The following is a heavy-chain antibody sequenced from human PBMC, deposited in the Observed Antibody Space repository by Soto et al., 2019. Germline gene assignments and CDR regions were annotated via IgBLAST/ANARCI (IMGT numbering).Heavy chain of an antibody. V-gene: IGHV4-59*01. Sequence: PSETLSLTCTVSGGSISSYYWSWIRQPPGKGLEWIGYIYYSGSTNYNPSLKSRVTISVDTSKNQFSLKLSSVTAADTAVYYCARGVDDYYYYGMDVWGQGTTVTVS. CDR1: GGSISSYY. CDR2: IYYSGST. J-gene: IGHJ6*02. D-gene: IGHD2-15*01. CDR3: ARGVDDYYYYGMDV.